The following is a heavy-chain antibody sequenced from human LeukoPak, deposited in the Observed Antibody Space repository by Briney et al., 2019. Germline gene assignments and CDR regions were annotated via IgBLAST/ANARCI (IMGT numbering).Heavy chain of an antibody. CDR2: ISAYNGNT. CDR3: ARVWFGEPLDY. J-gene: IGHJ4*02. V-gene: IGHV1-18*04. CDR1: GYTFTGYY. Sequence: ASVKVSCKASGYTFTGYYMHWVRQAPGQGLEWMGWISAYNGNTNYAQKLQGRVTMTTDTSTSTAYMELRSLRSDDTAVYYCARVWFGEPLDYWGQGTLVTVSP. D-gene: IGHD3-10*01.